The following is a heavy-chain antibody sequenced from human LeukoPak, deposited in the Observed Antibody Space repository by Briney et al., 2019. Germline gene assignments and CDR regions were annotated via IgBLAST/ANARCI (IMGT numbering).Heavy chain of an antibody. Sequence: GGSLRLSCAASGFTFSNAWMHWVRQAPGKGLVWVSRINSDGTSTSYVDSVKGRFTISRDNAKNTLYLQMDSLRAEDTAVYYCAKLSGGYSFGGDYYGMDVWGQGTTVTVSS. CDR3: AKLSGGYSFGGDYYGMDV. CDR1: GFTFSNAW. D-gene: IGHD5-18*01. V-gene: IGHV3-74*01. J-gene: IGHJ6*02. CDR2: INSDGTST.